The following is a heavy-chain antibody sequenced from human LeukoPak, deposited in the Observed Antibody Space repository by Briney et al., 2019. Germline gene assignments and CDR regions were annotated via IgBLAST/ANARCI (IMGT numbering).Heavy chain of an antibody. CDR3: AKGYYGSGGYYFDY. J-gene: IGHJ4*02. CDR2: ISSSSSYI. D-gene: IGHD3-10*01. V-gene: IGHV3-21*04. Sequence: GGSLRLSCAASGFTFSSYSMNWVRQAPGKGLEWVSSISSSSSYIYYADSVKGRFTISRDNSKNTLYLQMNSLRAEDTAVYYCAKGYYGSGGYYFDYWGQGTLVTVSS. CDR1: GFTFSSYS.